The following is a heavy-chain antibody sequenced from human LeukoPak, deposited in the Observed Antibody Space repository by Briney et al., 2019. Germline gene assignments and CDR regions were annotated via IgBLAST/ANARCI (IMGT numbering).Heavy chain of an antibody. V-gene: IGHV4-4*02. CDR1: GGSISSSNW. D-gene: IGHD6-19*01. CDR2: LYHSGST. CDR3: ARAAFRGYSSGAYSV. Sequence: SETLSLTCAVSGGSISSSNWRSWVRQPPGKGLEWIGELYHSGSTNYNPSLKRRVTISVDKSKHQFSLKLSSVTAADTAVCYCARAAFRGYSSGAYSVWGQGTLVTVSS. J-gene: IGHJ4*02.